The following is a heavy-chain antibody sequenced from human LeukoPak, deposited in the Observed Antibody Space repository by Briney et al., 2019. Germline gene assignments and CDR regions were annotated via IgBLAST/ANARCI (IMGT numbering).Heavy chain of an antibody. CDR3: ARHGGDCGGDCHDAFDI. V-gene: IGHV3-74*01. D-gene: IGHD2-21*02. Sequence: GGSLRLSCAASGFTFSSYWMHWVRQAPGKGLVWVSRINSDGSSTSYADSVKGRFTISRDNAKNTLYLQMNSLRAEDTAVYYCARHGGDCGGDCHDAFDIWGQGTMVTVSS. CDR1: GFTFSSYW. CDR2: INSDGSST. J-gene: IGHJ3*02.